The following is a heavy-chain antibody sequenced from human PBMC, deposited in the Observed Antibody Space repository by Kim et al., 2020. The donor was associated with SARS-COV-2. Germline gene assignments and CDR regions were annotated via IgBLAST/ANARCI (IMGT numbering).Heavy chain of an antibody. V-gene: IGHV4-34*01. D-gene: IGHD3-3*01. Sequence: SETLSLTCAVYGGSFSGYYWSWIRQPPGKGLEWIGEINHSGSTNYNPSLKSRVTISVDTSKNQFSLKLSSVTAADTAVYYCARGSGYDFWSGYYRAGWF. J-gene: IGHJ5*01. CDR2: INHSGST. CDR1: GGSFSGYY. CDR3: ARGSGYDFWSGYYRAGWF.